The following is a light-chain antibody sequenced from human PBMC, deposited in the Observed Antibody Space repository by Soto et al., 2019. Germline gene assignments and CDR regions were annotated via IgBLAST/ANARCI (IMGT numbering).Light chain of an antibody. Sequence: EIVMTQSPATLSVSPGERSTLSCRASQSVSSNLAWYQQKPVQAPRLLXYGASTRATGIPARFSGSGSGTEFTLTISSLQYEDFAVYYCQQYNNWPRRTFGQGTKVDIK. CDR1: QSVSSN. CDR3: QQYNNWPRRT. J-gene: IGKJ1*01. V-gene: IGKV3-15*01. CDR2: GAS.